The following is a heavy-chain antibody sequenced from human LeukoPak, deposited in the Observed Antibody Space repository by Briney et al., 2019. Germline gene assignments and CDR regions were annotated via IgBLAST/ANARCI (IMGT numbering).Heavy chain of an antibody. CDR3: ARGRVSVTGYYFAMDV. D-gene: IGHD2-21*02. J-gene: IGHJ6*02. Sequence: SETLSLTCTVSDGSISSSNYYWAWIRQPPGKGLEWIGSIYYGGTTYYSPSLKSRVTISADSSKNQFSLRLTSVTAADTAVYYCARGRVSVTGYYFAMDVWGQGTTVTVSS. CDR2: IYYGGTT. V-gene: IGHV4-39*01. CDR1: DGSISSSNYY.